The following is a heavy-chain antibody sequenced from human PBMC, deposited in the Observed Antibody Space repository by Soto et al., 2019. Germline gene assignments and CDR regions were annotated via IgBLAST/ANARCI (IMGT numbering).Heavy chain of an antibody. D-gene: IGHD2-8*02. CDR2: TNQDGSEK. J-gene: IGHJ4*02. V-gene: IGHV3-7*01. Sequence: EDQLVESGGGLVHPGGSLRLTCAVSGFSFRSDWMNWVRQAPGKGLEWVAHTNQDGSEKYYLDSVKGRFTIFRDNAKNSLYMQMKSLSVEDTAVYYCSGGVGDAIWGQGPLVTVSS. CDR1: GFSFRSDW. CDR3: SGGVGDAI.